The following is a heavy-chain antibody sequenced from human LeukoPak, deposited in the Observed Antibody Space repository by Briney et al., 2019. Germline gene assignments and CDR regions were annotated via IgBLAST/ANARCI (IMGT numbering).Heavy chain of an antibody. CDR1: GFTFSSYA. D-gene: IGHD3-22*01. V-gene: IGHV3-30-3*01. Sequence: PGRSLRLSCAASGFTFSSYAMHWVRQAPGKGLEWVAVILYDGSNKYYADSVKGRFTISRDNSKNTLYLQMNSLRAEDTAVYYCARDGVYYDSSGLEFDAFDIWGQGTMVTVSS. CDR3: ARDGVYYDSSGLEFDAFDI. CDR2: ILYDGSNK. J-gene: IGHJ3*02.